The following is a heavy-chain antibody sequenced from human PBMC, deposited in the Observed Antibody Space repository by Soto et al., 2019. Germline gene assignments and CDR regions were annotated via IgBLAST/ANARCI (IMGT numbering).Heavy chain of an antibody. Sequence: QPGGSLRLSCAASGSIFSNYAMSWVRRAPGKGLEWVSAISGGGDSTYYADSVKGRFIISRDNSKNTVYLHMNGLRAEDTAVYYCAKRNCEPVYGSGCNRFDYWGQGILVTVSS. D-gene: IGHD6-19*01. CDR2: ISGGGDST. V-gene: IGHV3-23*01. J-gene: IGHJ4*02. CDR1: GSIFSNYA. CDR3: AKRNCEPVYGSGCNRFDY.